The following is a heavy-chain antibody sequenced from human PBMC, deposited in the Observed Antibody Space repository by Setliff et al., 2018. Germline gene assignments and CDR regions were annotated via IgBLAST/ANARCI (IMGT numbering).Heavy chain of an antibody. J-gene: IGHJ5*02. CDR2: IYYSGST. CDR3: ASSFYDSPVFDP. CDR1: GGSISSSSYY. D-gene: IGHD3-22*01. Sequence: PSETLSLTCTVSGGSISSSSYYWGWIRQPPGKGLEWIGSIYYSGSTYYNPSLKSRVTISVDTSKNQFSLKLSSVTAADTAVYYCASSFYDSPVFDPWGQGTLVTVSS. V-gene: IGHV4-39*01.